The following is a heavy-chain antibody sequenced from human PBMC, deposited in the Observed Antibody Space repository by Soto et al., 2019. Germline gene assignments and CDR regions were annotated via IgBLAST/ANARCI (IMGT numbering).Heavy chain of an antibody. CDR3: ARSYYGSGTQSYYYYGMDV. CDR1: GDTFSSYA. V-gene: IGHV1-69*13. D-gene: IGHD3-10*01. Sequence: GASVKVSCKASGDTFSSYAISWVRQAPGKGLEWMGKIIPTFGRTNYAQKFQGRVTITADESTSTAYVELSSLRSEDTAVYYCARSYYGSGTQSYYYYGMDVWGQGTTVTVSS. J-gene: IGHJ6*02. CDR2: IIPTFGRT.